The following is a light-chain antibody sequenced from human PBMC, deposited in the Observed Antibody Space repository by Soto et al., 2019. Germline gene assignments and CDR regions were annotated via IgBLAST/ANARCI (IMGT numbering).Light chain of an antibody. CDR2: DAS. CDR3: QQRSNWPDA. V-gene: IGKV3-11*01. CDR1: QSLINF. J-gene: IGKJ5*01. Sequence: TQSPSTLSLSPWERATLSCRASQSLINFVAWYQHKPGQPPRLLIYDASKRATGIPTRFSGSGSGTDFTLTISSLQPEDFAVYYCQQRSNWPDAFGQGTRLEIK.